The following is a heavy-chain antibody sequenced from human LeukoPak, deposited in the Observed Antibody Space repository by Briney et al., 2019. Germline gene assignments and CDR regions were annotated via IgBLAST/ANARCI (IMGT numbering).Heavy chain of an antibody. J-gene: IGHJ3*01. CDR1: GFPFGDFA. D-gene: IGHD4-11*01. Sequence: GGSLRLSCAASGFPFGDFAMTWVRQVPGGGRKWASPFPGVGQNTYYADSVKGRFTISRDDYKGMLYLQMNSLRAEDTAMYYCVKDDYCSIPGCVIDALVAWGQGTVVTVSS. CDR3: VKDDYCSIPGCVIDALVA. CDR2: FPGVGQNT. V-gene: IGHV3-23*01.